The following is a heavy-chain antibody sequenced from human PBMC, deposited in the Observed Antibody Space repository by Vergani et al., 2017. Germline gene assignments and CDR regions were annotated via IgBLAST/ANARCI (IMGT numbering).Heavy chain of an antibody. CDR2: IITIFGTA. J-gene: IGHJ6*03. D-gene: IGHD2-15*01. CDR1: GGTFSSYA. Sequence: QVEMGKRGEEGKKPGSSVKVSCKASGGTFSSYAICWVRQAPGQGLEWMGGIITIFGTANYAQKFQGRVTITADESTSTASMELRSLRSADTAVYYCARGTVDMSWDNVEDYYYYYYMDVWGKGTTVTVYS. V-gene: IGHV1-69*01. CDR3: ARGTVDMSWDNVEDYYYYYYMDV.